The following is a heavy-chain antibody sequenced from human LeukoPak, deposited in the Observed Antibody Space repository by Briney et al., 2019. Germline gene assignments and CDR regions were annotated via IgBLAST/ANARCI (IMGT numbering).Heavy chain of an antibody. CDR1: GYTFTDYY. Sequence: ASVKVSCKASGYTFTDYYVHWVRQAPGLGLEWMGIINPLRGITIYAQKFQGRVTMTSDTSTNTVYMELGSLISEDTAVYYCTRTIGYRPVAGLKEEWFDPWGQGTLVTVSS. D-gene: IGHD6-19*01. CDR3: TRTIGYRPVAGLKEEWFDP. CDR2: INPLRGIT. J-gene: IGHJ5*02. V-gene: IGHV1-46*01.